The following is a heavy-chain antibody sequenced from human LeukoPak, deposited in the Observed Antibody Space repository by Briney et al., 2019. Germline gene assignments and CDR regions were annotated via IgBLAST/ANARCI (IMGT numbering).Heavy chain of an antibody. Sequence: ASVKVSCKASGYTFTSYGISWVRQATGQGLEWMGWMNPNSGNTGYAQKFQGRVTMTRNTSISTAYMELSSLRSEDTAVYYCARVLSGSYSDAFDIWGQGTMVTVSS. V-gene: IGHV1-8*02. D-gene: IGHD1-26*01. CDR2: MNPNSGNT. J-gene: IGHJ3*02. CDR3: ARVLSGSYSDAFDI. CDR1: GYTFTSYG.